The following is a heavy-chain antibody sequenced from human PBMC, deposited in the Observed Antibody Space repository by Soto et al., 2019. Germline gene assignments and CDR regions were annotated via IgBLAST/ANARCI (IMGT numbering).Heavy chain of an antibody. V-gene: IGHV4-61*01. D-gene: IGHD3-22*01. CDR1: GGSVNSGSYY. Sequence: SETLSLTCTVSGGSVNSGSYYWSWIRQPPGKGLEWIGYIYYSGSTNYNPSLKSRVTMSLDTSKNQFSLKLSSVTAADTAVHYCARGSWYYDSSGYLDYWGRGTLVTVSS. CDR2: IYYSGST. J-gene: IGHJ4*02. CDR3: ARGSWYYDSSGYLDY.